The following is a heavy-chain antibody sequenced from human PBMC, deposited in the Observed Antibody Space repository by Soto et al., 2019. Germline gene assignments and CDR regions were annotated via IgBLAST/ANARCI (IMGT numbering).Heavy chain of an antibody. CDR1: GFTFGDYG. J-gene: IGHJ4*02. CDR3: LRDSPATVRGISFDY. V-gene: IGHV3-48*01. CDR2: IRGSSRPI. Sequence: EVQLVESGGGLVQPGGSLRLSCAAAGFTFGDYGMNWVRQAPGKGLEWVSYIRGSSRPIYYKDSVRGRFTISRDNDKNSLYLQMDRLRAEDTAVYYYLRDSPATVRGISFDYWGPGTLVTVSS. D-gene: IGHD3-10*01.